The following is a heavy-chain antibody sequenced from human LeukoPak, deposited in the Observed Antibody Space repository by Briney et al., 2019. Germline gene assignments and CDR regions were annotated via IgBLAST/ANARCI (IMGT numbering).Heavy chain of an antibody. J-gene: IGHJ4*02. CDR1: GFTFSGSA. V-gene: IGHV3-73*01. Sequence: PGGSLKLSCAASGFTFSGSAMHWVRQASGKGLEWVGRIRSKANSYATAYAASVKGRFTISRDDSKNTAYLQMNSLKTEDTAVYYCTRHGYYDSSGRTDYWGQGTLVTVSS. CDR3: TRHGYYDSSGRTDY. D-gene: IGHD3-22*01. CDR2: IRSKANSYAT.